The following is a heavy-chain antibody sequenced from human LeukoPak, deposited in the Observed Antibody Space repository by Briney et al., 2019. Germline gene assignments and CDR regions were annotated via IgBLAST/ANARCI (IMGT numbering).Heavy chain of an antibody. D-gene: IGHD3-3*01. CDR3: AGGVLRFLEWLLRFDY. Sequence: GSSVKVSCKASGGTFSSLTINWVRQAPGQGLEWMGGIIPIFGTANYAQKFQGRVTITADKSTSTAYMELSSLRSEDTAVYYCAGGVLRFLEWLLRFDYWGQGTLVTVSS. CDR2: IIPIFGTA. J-gene: IGHJ4*02. CDR1: GGTFSSLT. V-gene: IGHV1-69*06.